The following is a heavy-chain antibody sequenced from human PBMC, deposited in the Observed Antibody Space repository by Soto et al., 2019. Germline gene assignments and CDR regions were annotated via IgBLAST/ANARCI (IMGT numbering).Heavy chain of an antibody. V-gene: IGHV3-30*18. J-gene: IGHJ4*02. CDR1: GFTFSSYG. Sequence: QVQLVESGGGVVQPGRSLRLSCAASGFTFSSYGMHWVRQAPGKGLEWVAVISYDGSNKYYADSVKGRFTISRDNSKNTLYLQMNRLRAEDTAVYYCAKEKGPYNYFDYWGRGSLVTVST. CDR3: AKEKGPYNYFDY. D-gene: IGHD2-2*02. CDR2: ISYDGSNK.